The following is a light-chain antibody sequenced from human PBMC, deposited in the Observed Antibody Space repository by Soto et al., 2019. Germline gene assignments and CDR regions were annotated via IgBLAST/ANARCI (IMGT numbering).Light chain of an antibody. Sequence: QSALTQPASVSGSPGQSITISCTGTSRDVGGYNYVSWYQQHPGKAPKLMIYEVSNRPSGVSNRFSGSKSVNTASLTISGLQAEDEADYYCSSYIDTTIRVFGTGTKLTLL. CDR2: EVS. V-gene: IGLV2-14*01. J-gene: IGLJ1*01. CDR3: SSYIDTTIRV. CDR1: SRDVGGYNY.